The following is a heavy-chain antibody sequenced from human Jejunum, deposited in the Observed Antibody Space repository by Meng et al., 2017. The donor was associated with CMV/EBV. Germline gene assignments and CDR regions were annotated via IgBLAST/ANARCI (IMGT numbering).Heavy chain of an antibody. D-gene: IGHD3-22*01. CDR1: GFSLGTSGVG. V-gene: IGHV2-5*02. J-gene: IGHJ4*02. CDR3: AHSTQSSGQRLSFDY. CDR2: IYWDDDK. Sequence: LKEFGPPLVKPTQNLTLTCTFSGFSLGTSGVGVGWIRQPPGKALEWLALIYWDDDKRYSPSLKSRLTITKDTSKNQVVLTMTNMDPVDTATYYCAHSTQSSGQRLSFDYWGQGTLVTVSS.